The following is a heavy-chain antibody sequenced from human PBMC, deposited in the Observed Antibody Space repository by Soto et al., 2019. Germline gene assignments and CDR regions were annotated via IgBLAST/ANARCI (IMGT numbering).Heavy chain of an antibody. D-gene: IGHD4-17*01. CDR3: ARDNSKDYGDYSSTTFDI. V-gene: IGHV4-30-4*01. CDR2: ISYSGST. CDR1: GGSISSGFYY. Sequence: SETLSFTCTVSGGSISSGFYYWSWIRQPPGRGLEWIGYISYSGSTYYNPSLKSRVTISVDTSKNQFSLKLSSVTAADAAVYYCARDNSKDYGDYSSTTFDIWGQGTMVTVSS. J-gene: IGHJ3*02.